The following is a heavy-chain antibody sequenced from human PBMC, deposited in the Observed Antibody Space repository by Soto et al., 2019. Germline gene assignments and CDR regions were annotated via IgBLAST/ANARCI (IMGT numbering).Heavy chain of an antibody. V-gene: IGHV3-30-3*01. CDR3: ARYIVVVTATYAFDI. CDR2: ISYDGSDK. J-gene: IGHJ3*02. D-gene: IGHD2-21*02. Sequence: QVQLGESGGGVVQPGRSLRLSGAASGFTFSSYAMHWVRQAPGKGLEWVAVISYDGSDKYYADSVKGRFTISRDNSKNTLYLQMNSLIAEDTAVYYCARYIVVVTATYAFDIWGQGTMVTVSS. CDR1: GFTFSSYA.